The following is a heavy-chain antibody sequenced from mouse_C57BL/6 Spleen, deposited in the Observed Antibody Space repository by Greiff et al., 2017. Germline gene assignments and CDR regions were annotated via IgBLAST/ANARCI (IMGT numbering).Heavy chain of an antibody. CDR1: GYTFTSYG. V-gene: IGHV1-81*01. Sequence: QVHVKQSGAELARPGASVKLSCKASGYTFTSYGISWVKQRTGQGLEWIGEIYPRSGNTYYNEKFKGKATLTADKSSSTAYMELRSLTSEDSAVYFCARKGYSNLHDFDYWGQGTTLTVSS. CDR2: IYPRSGNT. CDR3: ARKGYSNLHDFDY. J-gene: IGHJ2*01. D-gene: IGHD2-5*01.